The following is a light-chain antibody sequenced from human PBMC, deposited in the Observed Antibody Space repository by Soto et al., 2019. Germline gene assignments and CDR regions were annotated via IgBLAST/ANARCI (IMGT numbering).Light chain of an antibody. CDR1: SSDVGGYDY. V-gene: IGLV2-14*01. CDR2: EVS. CDR3: SSYSISTAYL. Sequence: QSVLTQPASVSGSPGQSITISCTGTSSDVGGYDYVSWYQLHPGKAPKLMVFEVSNRPSGVSYSFSGSKSGNTASLTISGLQAEAEAAYFCSSYSISTAYLFGTGTKVTVL. J-gene: IGLJ1*01.